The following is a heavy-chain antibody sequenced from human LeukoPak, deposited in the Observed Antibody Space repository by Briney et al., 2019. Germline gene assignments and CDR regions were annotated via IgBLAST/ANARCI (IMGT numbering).Heavy chain of an antibody. CDR1: GGSISSDY. Sequence: PSETLSLTCTVSGGSISSDYWSWIRQPPGKGLEWIGSIYYSGSTYYNTSLKSRVTISVDTSKNQFSLKMSSVTAADTAVYYCARDYDYYDSSGQWGAFDIWGQGTMVIVSS. J-gene: IGHJ3*02. CDR2: IYYSGST. D-gene: IGHD3-22*01. CDR3: ARDYDYYDSSGQWGAFDI. V-gene: IGHV4-39*07.